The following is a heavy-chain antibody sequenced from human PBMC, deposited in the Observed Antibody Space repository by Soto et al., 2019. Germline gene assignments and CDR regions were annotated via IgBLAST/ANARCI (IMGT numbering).Heavy chain of an antibody. Sequence: QVQLMQSGAEVKKPGSSVMVSCKASGGTFSSYPISWVRQAPGQGLEWMGRIVPILGMANYAQKFQGRVTITADKSPGTAYMELGSLTSEDTALYYCAREAVDTAMIGYFDSWGPGTLVTVSS. J-gene: IGHJ4*02. V-gene: IGHV1-69*04. CDR1: GGTFSSYP. CDR3: AREAVDTAMIGYFDS. D-gene: IGHD5-18*01. CDR2: IVPILGMA.